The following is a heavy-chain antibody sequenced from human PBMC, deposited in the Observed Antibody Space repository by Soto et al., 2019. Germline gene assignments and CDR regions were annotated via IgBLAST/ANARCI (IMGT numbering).Heavy chain of an antibody. CDR2: IYYSGST. Sequence: NPSETLSLTCTVSGGSISSYYWSWIRQPPGKGLEWIGYIYYSGSTNYNPSLKSRVTISVGTSKNQFSLKLSSVTAADTAVYYCARVGYGSGSYAYYYYYGMDVWGQGTTVTVSS. CDR3: ARVGYGSGSYAYYYYYGMDV. CDR1: GGSISSYY. D-gene: IGHD3-10*01. J-gene: IGHJ6*02. V-gene: IGHV4-59*01.